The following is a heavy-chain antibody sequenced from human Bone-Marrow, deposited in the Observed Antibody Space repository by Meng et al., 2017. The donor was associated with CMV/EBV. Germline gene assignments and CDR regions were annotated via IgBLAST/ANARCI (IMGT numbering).Heavy chain of an antibody. Sequence: GESLKISCAASGFTFSSYWMHWVRQAPGKGLEWVAVISSDGSKEYYADFVKGRFTVSRDNSNNTLYLQMNSLRGEETAVYYCARDIKTWVHMDVWGQGNTITVSS. J-gene: IGHJ6*02. CDR1: GFTFSSYW. CDR3: ARDIKTWVHMDV. CDR2: ISSDGSKE. D-gene: IGHD3-16*01. V-gene: IGHV3-30*03.